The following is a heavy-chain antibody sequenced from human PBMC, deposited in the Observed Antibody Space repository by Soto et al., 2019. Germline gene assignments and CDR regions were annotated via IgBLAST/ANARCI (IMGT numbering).Heavy chain of an antibody. Sequence: SETLSLTCTVSGGSISSYYWSWIRQPAGKGLEWIGRVYSSGSTNYNPSLKSRVTMSVDTSKNQFSLRLSSVTAADTAVYYCARGPVGATAFDYWGQGTLVTVSS. CDR3: ARGPVGATAFDY. V-gene: IGHV4-4*07. J-gene: IGHJ4*02. D-gene: IGHD1-26*01. CDR1: GGSISSYY. CDR2: VYSSGST.